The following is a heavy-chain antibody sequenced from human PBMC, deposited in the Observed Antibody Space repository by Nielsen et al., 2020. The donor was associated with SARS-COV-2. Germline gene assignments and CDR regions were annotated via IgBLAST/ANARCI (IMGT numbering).Heavy chain of an antibody. J-gene: IGHJ6*02. CDR1: GYTFTSYD. Sequence: ASVKVSCKASGYTFTSYDINWVRQATGQGLEWMGWMNPNSGNTGYAQKFQGRVTMTRNTSLSTAYMELSSLRSEDTAVYYCAREFYADSAGSSSIYGMDVWGQGTTVTVSS. D-gene: IGHD2/OR15-2a*01. V-gene: IGHV1-8*01. CDR2: MNPNSGNT. CDR3: AREFYADSAGSSSIYGMDV.